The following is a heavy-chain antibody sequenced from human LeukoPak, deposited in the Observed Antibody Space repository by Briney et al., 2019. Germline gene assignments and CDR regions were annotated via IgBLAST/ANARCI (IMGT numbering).Heavy chain of an antibody. CDR3: AREYRGYDFWSGYRPSWFDP. CDR1: GGSISSYY. J-gene: IGHJ5*02. CDR2: IYTSGST. Sequence: SETLSLTCTVSGGSISSYYWSWIRQPAGKGLEWIGRIYTSGSTNYNPSLKSRVTMSVDTSKNQFSLKLSSVTAADTAVYYCAREYRGYDFWSGYRPSWFDPWGQGTLVTVSS. V-gene: IGHV4-4*07. D-gene: IGHD3-3*01.